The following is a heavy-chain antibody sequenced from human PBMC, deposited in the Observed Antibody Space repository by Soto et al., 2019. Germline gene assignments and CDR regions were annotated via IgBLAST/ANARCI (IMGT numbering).Heavy chain of an antibody. Sequence: QVQLVQSGAEVKKPGASVKVSCKASGYTFTRHYMHWVRQAPGQGLEWMGIINPSSGTISHAQKFQGRVTMTRDTSTSTVYMDVSSLRSEDTAVYYCTRGLERYYFDYWGQGTLVTVSS. V-gene: IGHV1-46*03. CDR3: TRGLERYYFDY. D-gene: IGHD3-3*01. CDR2: INPSSGTI. CDR1: GYTFTRHY. J-gene: IGHJ4*02.